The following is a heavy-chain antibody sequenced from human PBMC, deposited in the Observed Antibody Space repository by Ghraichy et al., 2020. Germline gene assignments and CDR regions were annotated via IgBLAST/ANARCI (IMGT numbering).Heavy chain of an antibody. Sequence: GGSLRLSCAASGFTVSNNYMSWVRQAPGKGLEWVSVIYSGGSTYYADSVKGRFTISRDNSKNTLYLQMNSLRAEDTAVYYCARDSKSRGYYDSSAGAFDIWGQGTMVTVSS. CDR1: GFTVSNNY. V-gene: IGHV3-66*01. CDR2: IYSGGST. J-gene: IGHJ3*02. CDR3: ARDSKSRGYYDSSAGAFDI. D-gene: IGHD3-22*01.